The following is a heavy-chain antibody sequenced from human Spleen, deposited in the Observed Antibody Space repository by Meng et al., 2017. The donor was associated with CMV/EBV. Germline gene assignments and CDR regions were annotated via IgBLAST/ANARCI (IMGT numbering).Heavy chain of an antibody. J-gene: IGHJ3*02. Sequence: GGSLRLSCAASGFNFINYIMNWVRQPPGKGLEWVASISGDGDYTYYADSVRGRFTISRVNSRNSLILELDSLRAEDTAVYYCAKDGIAARPPDAFDIWGQGTMVTVSS. CDR2: ISGDGDYT. CDR1: GFNFINYI. CDR3: AKDGIAARPPDAFDI. V-gene: IGHV3-21*06. D-gene: IGHD6-6*01.